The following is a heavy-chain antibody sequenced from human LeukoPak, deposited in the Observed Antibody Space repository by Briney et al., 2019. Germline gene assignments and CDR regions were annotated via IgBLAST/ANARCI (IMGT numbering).Heavy chain of an antibody. Sequence: SETLSLTCTVSGGSTSSYYWSWIRQPPGKGLEWIGYIYYSGSTNYNPSLKSRVTISVDTSKNQFSLKLSSVTAADTAVYYCARESVVAGHFDYWGQGTLVTVSS. CDR1: GGSTSSYY. CDR3: ARESVVAGHFDY. D-gene: IGHD2-15*01. CDR2: IYYSGST. J-gene: IGHJ4*02. V-gene: IGHV4-59*01.